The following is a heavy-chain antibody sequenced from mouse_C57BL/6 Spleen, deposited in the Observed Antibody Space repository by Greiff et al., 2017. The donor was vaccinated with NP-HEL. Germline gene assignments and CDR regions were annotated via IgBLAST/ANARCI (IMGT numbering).Heavy chain of an antibody. V-gene: IGHV2-6*01. J-gene: IGHJ3*01. D-gene: IGHD1-1*01. Sequence: VKLMESGPGLVAPSQSLSITCTVSGFSLTSYGVDWVRQSPGKGLEWLGVIWGGGSTNYNSALKSRLSISKDNSKSPVFLKMNSLQTDATARHFCDGDGSYYGEGAFDYGGKGTLVTVSA. CDR3: DGDGSYYGEGAFDY. CDR1: GFSLTSYG. CDR2: IWGGGST.